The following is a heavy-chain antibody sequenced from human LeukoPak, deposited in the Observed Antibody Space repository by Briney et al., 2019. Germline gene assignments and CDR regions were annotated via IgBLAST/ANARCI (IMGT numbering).Heavy chain of an antibody. CDR3: ARDWEGLGEYWYFDL. V-gene: IGHV1-2*02. J-gene: IGHJ2*01. D-gene: IGHD1-26*01. Sequence: GASVKVSCKASGYSFTGYYIHWLRQAPGQGLEWMGWINPYSGDTNYARKFQGRVTMTRDTSISTAYMELSRLRSDDTAVYYCARDWEGLGEYWYFDLWGRGTLVTVSS. CDR2: INPYSGDT. CDR1: GYSFTGYY.